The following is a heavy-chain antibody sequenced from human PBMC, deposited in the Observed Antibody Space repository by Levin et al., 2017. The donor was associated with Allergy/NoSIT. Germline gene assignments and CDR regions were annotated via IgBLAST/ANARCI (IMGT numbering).Heavy chain of an antibody. CDR2: IWYDGNKE. V-gene: IGHV3-33*01. CDR1: GFTFSTYG. D-gene: IGHD2-15*01. J-gene: IGHJ4*02. CDR3: ARDYNSGGYCSRSSCSFDY. Sequence: AGGSLRLSCAASGFTFSTYGIHWVRQAPGKGLEWLALIWYDGNKEYYTDSVKGRFAISRDNSKNTLYLQMNSLRVEDTAVYYCARDYNSGGYCSRSSCSFDYWGQGTLVAVSS.